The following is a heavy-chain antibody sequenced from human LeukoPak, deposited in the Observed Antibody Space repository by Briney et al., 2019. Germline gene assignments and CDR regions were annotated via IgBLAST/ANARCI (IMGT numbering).Heavy chain of an antibody. CDR3: ARGTGSYYYYYGMDV. CDR2: IYYSGST. D-gene: IGHD1-1*01. CDR1: GGSISNGGYY. V-gene: IGHV4-31*03. Sequence: SQTLSLACTVSGGSISNGGYYWSWIRQHPGKGLEWIGYIYYSGSTYYNPSLKSRVTISVDTSKNQFSLKLSSVTAADTAVYYCARGTGSYYYYYGMDVWGQGTTVTVSS. J-gene: IGHJ6*02.